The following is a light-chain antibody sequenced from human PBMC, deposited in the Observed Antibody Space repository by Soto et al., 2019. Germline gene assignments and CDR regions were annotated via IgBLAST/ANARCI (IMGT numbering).Light chain of an antibody. CDR2: LGS. CDR1: QSLLHSNGYNY. CDR3: MQALQTPPT. J-gene: IGKJ1*01. Sequence: VMTQSPLSLPVTPGEPASISCRSSQSLLHSNGYNYLDWYLQKPGQSPQLLIYLGSNRASGVPDRFSGSGSGTDFTLKISRVEAEDVGVYYCMQALQTPPTFGQGTKVEIK. V-gene: IGKV2-28*01.